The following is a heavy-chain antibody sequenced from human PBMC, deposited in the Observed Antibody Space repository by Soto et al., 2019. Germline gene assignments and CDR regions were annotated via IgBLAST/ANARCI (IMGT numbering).Heavy chain of an antibody. CDR1: GFTFSSYA. CDR3: ARDLGGARLVLSHGMDV. CDR2: ISYDGSNK. D-gene: IGHD6-6*01. J-gene: IGHJ6*01. Sequence: QVQLVESGGGVVQPGRSLRLSCAASGFTFSSYAMHWVRQAPGKGLEWVAVISYDGSNKYYADSVKGRFTISRDNSKNPRCRHMHSRRAEDTAVYYGARDLGGARLVLSHGMDVWGQGTTVPVS. V-gene: IGHV3-30-3*01.